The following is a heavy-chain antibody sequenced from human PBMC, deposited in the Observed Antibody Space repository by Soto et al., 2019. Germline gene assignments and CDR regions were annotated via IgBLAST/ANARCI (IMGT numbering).Heavy chain of an antibody. V-gene: IGHV4-59*13. CDR2: IYYSGST. D-gene: IGHD3-10*01. J-gene: IGHJ5*02. Sequence: QVQLQDSGPGLVTPSDALPLTCTVSGGSIISYYWSWIRQTPGQGLEWIGYIYYSGSTNYNPSLQSRVTISVDTSTNQFSLKLSSVTAADTAVYYWAIYAVGRGGWFDPWGQGTLVTVSS. CDR3: AIYAVGRGGWFDP. CDR1: GGSIISYY.